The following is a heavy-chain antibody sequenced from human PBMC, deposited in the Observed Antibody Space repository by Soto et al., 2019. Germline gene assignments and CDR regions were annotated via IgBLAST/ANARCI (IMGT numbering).Heavy chain of an antibody. Sequence: GESLKISCKSSGYSFTSYWTSWVRQMSGEGLEWIGRIAPSDSYTNYSPSFQGHVTISADKSISTAYLQWSSLKASDTAMYYCARLHIRIRRDPGTYGSGSYYNGYYYGMDVWGQGTTVTVSS. CDR1: GYSFTSYW. D-gene: IGHD3-10*01. V-gene: IGHV5-10-1*01. J-gene: IGHJ6*02. CDR2: IAPSDSYT. CDR3: ARLHIRIRRDPGTYGSGSYYNGYYYGMDV.